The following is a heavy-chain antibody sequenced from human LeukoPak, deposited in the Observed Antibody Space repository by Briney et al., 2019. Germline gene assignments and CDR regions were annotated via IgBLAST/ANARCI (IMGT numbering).Heavy chain of an antibody. D-gene: IGHD3-22*01. J-gene: IGHJ6*03. CDR2: IYHSGST. Sequence: SETLSLTCAVSGGSISSSNWWSWVRQPPGKGLEWIGEIYHSGSTYYNPSLKSRVTISVDTSKNQFSLKLSSVTAADTAVYYCARGIRSYYYDSSGALYYYYYMDVWGKGTTVTISS. CDR1: GGSISSSNW. V-gene: IGHV4-4*02. CDR3: ARGIRSYYYDSSGALYYYYYMDV.